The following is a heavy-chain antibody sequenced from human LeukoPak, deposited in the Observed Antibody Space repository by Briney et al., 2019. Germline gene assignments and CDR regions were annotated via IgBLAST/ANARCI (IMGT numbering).Heavy chain of an antibody. Sequence: GGSLRLSCAASGFTVSSNYMSWVRQAPGKGLEWVSVIYSGGSTYYADSVKGRFTISRDNSKNTLYLQMNSLRAEDTAVYYCARDWKGSGSLRGYGMDVWGQGTTVTVS. CDR1: GFTVSSNY. CDR2: IYSGGST. D-gene: IGHD3-10*01. V-gene: IGHV3-66*02. CDR3: ARDWKGSGSLRGYGMDV. J-gene: IGHJ6*02.